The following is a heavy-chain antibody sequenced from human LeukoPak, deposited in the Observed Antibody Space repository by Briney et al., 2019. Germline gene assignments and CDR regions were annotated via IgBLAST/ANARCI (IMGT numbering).Heavy chain of an antibody. D-gene: IGHD5-24*01. V-gene: IGHV3-64*01. CDR3: ARDQYMATIGNDAFDI. J-gene: IGHJ3*02. CDR1: GFTFSSYA. CDR2: ISSNGGST. Sequence: PGGSLRLSCAASGFTFSSYAMHWVRQAPGKGLEYVSVISSNGGSTYYANSVKGRFTISRDNSKNTLYLQMGSLRAEDMAVYYCARDQYMATIGNDAFDIWGQGTMVTVSS.